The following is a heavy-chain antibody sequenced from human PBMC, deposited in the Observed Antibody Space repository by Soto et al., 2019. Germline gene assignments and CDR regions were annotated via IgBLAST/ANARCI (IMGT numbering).Heavy chain of an antibody. J-gene: IGHJ6*02. D-gene: IGHD3-22*01. CDR1: GFTVSSNY. CDR3: AGGQYDSSGYYSKRRPYYYYGMDV. V-gene: IGHV3-53*01. Sequence: GGSLRLSCAASGFTVSSNYMSWVRQAPGKGLEWASVIYSGGSTYYADSVKGRFTISRDNSKNTLYLQMNSLRAEDTAVYYCAGGQYDSSGYYSKRRPYYYYGMDVWGQGTTVTVSS. CDR2: IYSGGST.